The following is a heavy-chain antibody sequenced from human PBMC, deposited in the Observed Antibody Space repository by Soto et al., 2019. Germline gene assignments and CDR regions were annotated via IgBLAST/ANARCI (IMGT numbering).Heavy chain of an antibody. Sequence: QVQLVQSGAEVKKPGSSVKVSCKASGGTFSSYAISWVRQAPGQGLEWMGGIIPIFGTANYAQKFQGRVTITADEYTSTAYMELSSLRSEDTAVYYCATQPPLDGYYRTYYYYYGMDVWGQGTTVTVSS. J-gene: IGHJ6*02. D-gene: IGHD4-17*01. CDR1: GGTFSSYA. CDR2: IIPIFGTA. V-gene: IGHV1-69*01. CDR3: ATQPPLDGYYRTYYYYYGMDV.